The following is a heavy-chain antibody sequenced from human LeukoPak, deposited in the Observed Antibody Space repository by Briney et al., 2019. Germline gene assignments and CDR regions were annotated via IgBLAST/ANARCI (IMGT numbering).Heavy chain of an antibody. CDR1: GGSISSNY. J-gene: IGHJ2*01. D-gene: IGHD3-16*01. Sequence: SETLSLTCTVSGGSISSNYWSWIRQPPGKGLEWIGYIYYSGSANYSPSLKSRVTISVDTSKNQFSLKLSSVTAADTAVYYCARELRGLRLGYFDLWGRGTLVTVSS. CDR2: IYYSGSA. CDR3: ARELRGLRLGYFDL. V-gene: IGHV4-59*01.